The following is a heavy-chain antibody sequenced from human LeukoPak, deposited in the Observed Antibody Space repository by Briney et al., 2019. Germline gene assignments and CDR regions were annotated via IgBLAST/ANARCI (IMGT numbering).Heavy chain of an antibody. J-gene: IGHJ6*03. CDR1: GGSFSGYY. V-gene: IGHV4-34*01. CDR3: ASVRRGFGESSKYYSYYYMDV. D-gene: IGHD3-10*01. Sequence: SETLSLTCAVYGGSFSGYYWSWIRQPPGKGLEWIGEINHSGSTNYNPSLKSRVTISVDTSKNQFSLRLSAVTAADTAVYYCASVRRGFGESSKYYSYYYMDVWGNGTTVTISS. CDR2: INHSGST.